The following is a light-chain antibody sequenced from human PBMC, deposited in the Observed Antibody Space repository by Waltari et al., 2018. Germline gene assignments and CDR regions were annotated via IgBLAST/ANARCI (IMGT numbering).Light chain of an antibody. V-gene: IGLV3-27*01. CDR1: LLAKHY. J-gene: IGLJ2*01. CDR2: KDT. CDR3: YSATDNIVL. Sequence: SYDLTQPSSVSVSPGQTARITCSGDLLAKHYTRWFQQKPGQAPVLVIYKDTVRPSGIPERFSGSSSGTTVTLTINGAQAEDEADYYCYSATDNIVLFGGGTKLTVL.